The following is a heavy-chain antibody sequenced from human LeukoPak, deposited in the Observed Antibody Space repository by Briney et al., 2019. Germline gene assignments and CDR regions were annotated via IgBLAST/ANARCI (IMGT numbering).Heavy chain of an antibody. CDR1: GGSISSGNYY. J-gene: IGHJ2*01. CDR2: THYSGNG. Sequence: SETLSLTCTVSGGSISSGNYYWSWIRQHPGKGLQWIGYTHYSGNGYNNPSLKSRVTISVDTSKSQFSLKLTSVTAADTAVYYCARAILTASGFVWHFDLWGRGTLVTASS. V-gene: IGHV4-31*03. D-gene: IGHD3-3*01. CDR3: ARAILTASGFVWHFDL.